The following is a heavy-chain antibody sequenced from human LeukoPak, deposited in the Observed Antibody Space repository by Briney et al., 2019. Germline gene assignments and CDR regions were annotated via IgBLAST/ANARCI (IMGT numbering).Heavy chain of an antibody. J-gene: IGHJ4*02. Sequence: ASVKVSCKASGYTFTSYGISWVRQAPGQGLVWMGWISAYNGNTNYAQKLQGRVTMTTDTSTSTAYMELRSLRSDDTAVYYCASGLRRSYSLDYFDYWGQGTLVTVSS. CDR3: ASGLRRSYSLDYFDY. CDR2: ISAYNGNT. D-gene: IGHD1-26*01. CDR1: GYTFTSYG. V-gene: IGHV1-18*01.